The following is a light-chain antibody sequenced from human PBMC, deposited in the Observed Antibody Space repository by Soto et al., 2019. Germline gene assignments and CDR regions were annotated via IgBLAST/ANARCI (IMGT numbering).Light chain of an antibody. CDR3: QQYNNWRLT. CDR2: GAS. V-gene: IGKV3-15*01. J-gene: IGKJ4*01. CDR1: QSVRSN. Sequence: EIVMTQSPATLSVSPGERATISCRASQSVRSNLAWYQQKPGQAPRLLIYGASTRATGIPARFSGSGSGTEFTLTISSLQSEDFAVYYCQQYNNWRLTFGGGTKVEIK.